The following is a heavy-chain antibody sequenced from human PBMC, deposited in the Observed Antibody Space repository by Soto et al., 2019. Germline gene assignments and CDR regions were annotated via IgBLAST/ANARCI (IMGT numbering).Heavy chain of an antibody. CDR3: ARAYDILTGYPGGYYYYGMDV. J-gene: IGHJ6*02. V-gene: IGHV4-59*01. D-gene: IGHD3-9*01. CDR2: IYYSGST. CDR1: GGSISSYY. Sequence: SETLSLTCTVSGGSISSYYWSWIRQPPGKGLEWIGYIYYSGSTNYNPSLKSRVTISVDTSKNQFSLKLSSVTAADTAVYYCARAYDILTGYPGGYYYYGMDVWGQGTTVTVSS.